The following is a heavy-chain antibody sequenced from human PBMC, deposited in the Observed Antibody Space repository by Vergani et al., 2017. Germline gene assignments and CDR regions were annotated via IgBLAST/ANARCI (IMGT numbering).Heavy chain of an antibody. J-gene: IGHJ6*02. CDR2: ISSNGGST. Sequence: EVQLVESGGGLVQPGGSLRLSCAASGFTFSSYAMHWVRQAPGKGLEYVSAISSNGGSTYYANSVKGRFTISRDNSKNTLYLQMGSLRAEDMAVYYCARARYYDSLTGAPYAYYGMDVWGQGTTVTVSS. CDR3: ARARYYDSLTGAPYAYYGMDV. V-gene: IGHV3-64*01. D-gene: IGHD3-9*01. CDR1: GFTFSSYA.